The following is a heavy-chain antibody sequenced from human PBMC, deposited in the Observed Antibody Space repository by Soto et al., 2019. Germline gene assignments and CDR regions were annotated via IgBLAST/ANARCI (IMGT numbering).Heavy chain of an antibody. CDR2: MNPNSGNT. CDR1: GYTFTSYD. Sequence: GASVKVSCKASGYTFTSYDINWVRQATGQGLERMGWMNPNSGNTGYAQKFQGRVTMTRNTSISTAYMELSSLRSEDTAVYYCAGGFVIQNYYYYYMDVWGKGTTVTVS. D-gene: IGHD5-18*01. V-gene: IGHV1-8*01. J-gene: IGHJ6*03. CDR3: AGGFVIQNYYYYYMDV.